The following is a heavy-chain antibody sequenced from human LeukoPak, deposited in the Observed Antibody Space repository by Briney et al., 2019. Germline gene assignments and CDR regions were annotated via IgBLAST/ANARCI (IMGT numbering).Heavy chain of an antibody. CDR3: AKDQGSSSWYGGDY. J-gene: IGHJ4*02. CDR2: ISGSGGST. CDR1: GFTFSSYA. D-gene: IGHD6-13*01. Sequence: GGSLRLSCAASGFTFSSYAMSWVRQAPGKGLEWVSAISGSGGSTYYADSVKGRFTISRDNSKNTLYLQMNSLRAEDTAVYYCAKDQGSSSWYGGDYWGQGTLVTVSS. V-gene: IGHV3-23*01.